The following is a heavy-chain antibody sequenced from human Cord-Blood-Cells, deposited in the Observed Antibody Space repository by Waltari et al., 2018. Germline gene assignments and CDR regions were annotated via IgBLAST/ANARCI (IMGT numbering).Heavy chain of an antibody. CDR3: ARHSGDYAIFDY. J-gene: IGHJ4*02. CDR1: GGSISSSSYY. D-gene: IGHD4-17*01. V-gene: IGHV4-39*01. CDR2: IYYSGST. Sequence: QLQLQESGPGLVKPSETLSLTCTVSGGSISSSSYYWGRNRQPPGKGLEWIGSIYYSGSTYYNPSLKSRVTISVDTSKNQFSLKLSSVTAADTAVYYCARHSGDYAIFDYWGQGTLVTVSS.